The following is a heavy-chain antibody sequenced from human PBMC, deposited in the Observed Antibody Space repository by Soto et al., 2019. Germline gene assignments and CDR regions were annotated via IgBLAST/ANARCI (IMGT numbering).Heavy chain of an antibody. CDR3: TRDRDYYYDSSGYTPLLDY. Sequence: GGSLRLSCTASGFTFSDYAMSWFRQAPGKGLEWVGFIRSKAYGGTTEYAASVKGRFTISRDDSKSIACLQMNSLKTEDTAVYYCTRDRDYYYDSSGYTPLLDYWGQGTLVTASS. CDR1: GFTFSDYA. CDR2: IRSKAYGGTT. V-gene: IGHV3-49*03. J-gene: IGHJ4*02. D-gene: IGHD3-22*01.